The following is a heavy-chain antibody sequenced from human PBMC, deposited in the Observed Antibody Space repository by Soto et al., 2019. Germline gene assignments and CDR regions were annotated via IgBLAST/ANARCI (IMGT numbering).Heavy chain of an antibody. Sequence: SETLSLTCAVYGGSFSGYYWSWIRQPPGKGLEWIGEINHSGSTNYNPSLKSRVTISVDTSKNQFSLKLSSVTAADTAVYYCARGRSGRSGWYSYWGQGTLVTVSS. CDR3: ARGRSGRSGWYSY. J-gene: IGHJ4*02. V-gene: IGHV4-34*01. D-gene: IGHD6-19*01. CDR2: INHSGST. CDR1: GGSFSGYY.